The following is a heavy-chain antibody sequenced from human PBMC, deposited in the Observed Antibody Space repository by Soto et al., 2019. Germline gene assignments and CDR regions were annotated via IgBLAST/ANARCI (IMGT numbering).Heavy chain of an antibody. V-gene: IGHV3-23*01. J-gene: IGHJ6*02. D-gene: IGHD2-15*01. Sequence: EVQLLESGGGLVQPGGSLRLSCAASRFTFSYYAMSWVRQAPGKGLEWVSGISNSGGDTYYADSVKGRFTISRDNSKNTLDLQMNSLRAEDTAVYFCVKAVVAYYYYSGMDVWGQGTTVTVSS. CDR3: VKAVVAYYYYSGMDV. CDR2: ISNSGGDT. CDR1: RFTFSYYA.